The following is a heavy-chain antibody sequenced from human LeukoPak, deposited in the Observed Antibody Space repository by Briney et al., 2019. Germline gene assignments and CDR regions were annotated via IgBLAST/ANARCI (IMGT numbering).Heavy chain of an antibody. CDR3: ARGHIGMDV. Sequence: PGGSLRLSCAASGFIFSTYEMNWVRQAPGKGLEWLSYISYNGRSIYYADSVKGRFTISRDNAKNSLDLQMNRLRAEDTAVYYCARGHIGMDVWGKGTTVTVSS. CDR1: GFIFSTYE. CDR2: ISYNGRSI. D-gene: IGHD5-12*01. J-gene: IGHJ6*04. V-gene: IGHV3-48*03.